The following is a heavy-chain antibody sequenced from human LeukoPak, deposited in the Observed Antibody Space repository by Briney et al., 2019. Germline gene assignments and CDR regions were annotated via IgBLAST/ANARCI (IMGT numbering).Heavy chain of an antibody. CDR2: VNHSGGT. Sequence: SETLSLTCAVYGGSFSGYYWSWIRQPPGKGLEWIGEVNHSGGTNYNPSLKSRVTISVDTSKNQFSLKLSSVTAADTAVYYCARAKRPYSASKTYYFDHWGQGTLVTVSS. D-gene: IGHD6-13*01. J-gene: IGHJ4*02. CDR3: ARAKRPYSASKTYYFDH. V-gene: IGHV4-34*01. CDR1: GGSFSGYY.